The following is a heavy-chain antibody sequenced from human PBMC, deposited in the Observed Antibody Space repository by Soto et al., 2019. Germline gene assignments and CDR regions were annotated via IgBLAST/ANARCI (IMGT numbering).Heavy chain of an antibody. Sequence: PSETLSLTCTVSGASISGFYWSWIRKSAGKGLEWIGRIYATGTTDYNPSPKSRVMMSVDTSKKQFSLKLRSVTAADTAVYHCVRDGTKTLRDWFDPWGQGISVTVSS. J-gene: IGHJ5*02. V-gene: IGHV4-4*07. D-gene: IGHD1-1*01. CDR2: IYATGTT. CDR1: GASISGFY. CDR3: VRDGTKTLRDWFDP.